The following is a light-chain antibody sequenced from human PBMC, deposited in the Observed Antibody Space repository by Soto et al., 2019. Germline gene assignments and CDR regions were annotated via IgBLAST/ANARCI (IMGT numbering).Light chain of an antibody. J-gene: IGLJ1*01. CDR2: DVN. V-gene: IGLV2-18*02. Sequence: QSALTQPPSVSGSPGQSVAISCTGTSSDVGSYNRVSWYQQPPGTAPKLMIYDVNNRPSGVPDRFSGSKSGNTASLTISGLQAEDEADYYWSSYTISSTYVFGTGTKVTVL. CDR3: SSYTISSTYV. CDR1: SSDVGSYNR.